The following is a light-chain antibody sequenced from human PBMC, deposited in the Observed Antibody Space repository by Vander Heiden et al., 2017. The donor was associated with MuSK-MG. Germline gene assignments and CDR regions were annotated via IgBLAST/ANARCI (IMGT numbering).Light chain of an antibody. Sequence: EIVLTQSPGTLSLSPGERATLSCRASQSVSSSYLAWYQQKPGQAPRLLIYGASSRATGIPDRFSASGSGTDFTLTISRLEPEDFAVYYCQQYGSSPPYTFPSGTKLEIK. V-gene: IGKV3-20*01. CDR2: GAS. CDR1: QSVSSSY. CDR3: QQYGSSPPYT. J-gene: IGKJ2*01.